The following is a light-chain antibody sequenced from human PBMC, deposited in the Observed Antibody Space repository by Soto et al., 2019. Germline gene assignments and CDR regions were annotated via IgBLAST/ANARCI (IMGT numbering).Light chain of an antibody. V-gene: IGLV1-40*01. CDR2: GNS. J-gene: IGLJ1*01. Sequence: QSVLTQPPSVSGAPGQRVTISCAGSSSNIGAGYDVHWYQQLPGTAPKLLIYGNSNRTSGVPDRFSGSKSGTSASLAISGLEAEDEADYDCQSYDSSLSGFVFGTGTKVTVL. CDR1: SSNIGAGYD. CDR3: QSYDSSLSGFV.